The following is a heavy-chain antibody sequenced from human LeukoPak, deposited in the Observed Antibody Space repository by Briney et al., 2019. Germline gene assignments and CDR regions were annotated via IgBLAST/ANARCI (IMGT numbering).Heavy chain of an antibody. CDR1: GGSFSGYY. Sequence: SETQSLTCAVYGGSFSGYYWSWIRQPPGKGLEWIGEINHSGSTNYNPSLKSRVTISVDTSKNQFSLKLSSVTAADTAVYYCATTSLAARPHFDYWGQGTLVTVSS. J-gene: IGHJ4*02. D-gene: IGHD6-6*01. V-gene: IGHV4-34*01. CDR3: ATTSLAARPHFDY. CDR2: INHSGST.